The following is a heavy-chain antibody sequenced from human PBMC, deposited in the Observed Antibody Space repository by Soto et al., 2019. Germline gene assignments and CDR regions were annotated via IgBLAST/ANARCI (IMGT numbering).Heavy chain of an antibody. CDR3: ARVVTVVKSFHYWYVDL. V-gene: IGHV1-69*12. CDR1: GGTFSSYA. D-gene: IGHD2-21*01. J-gene: IGHJ2*01. Sequence: QVQLVQSGAEVKKPGSSVKVSCKASGGTFSSYAISWVRQAPGQGLEWMGGIIPIFGTTNYAQKFQGRVRITAPESTSTASMELSSLRSEDTAVYYCARVVTVVKSFHYWYVDLWGRGTLVTVSS. CDR2: IIPIFGTT.